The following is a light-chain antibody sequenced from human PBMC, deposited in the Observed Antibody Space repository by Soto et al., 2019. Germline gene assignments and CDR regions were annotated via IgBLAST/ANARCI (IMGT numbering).Light chain of an antibody. CDR2: DSN. Sequence: QSVLTQPPSVSAAPGQKVTISCSGSSSNIGNNYVSWYQQLPGTAPKLLIYDSNKRPSGIPDRFSGSKSGTSATLDITGLQRGDQADYYCATWDSILTGEVFGGGTKLTAL. CDR1: SSNIGNNY. CDR3: ATWDSILTGEV. J-gene: IGLJ2*01. V-gene: IGLV1-51*01.